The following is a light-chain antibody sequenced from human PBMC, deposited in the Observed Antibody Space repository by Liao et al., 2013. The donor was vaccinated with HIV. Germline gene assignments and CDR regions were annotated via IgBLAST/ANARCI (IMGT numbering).Light chain of an antibody. V-gene: IGLV3-21*04. CDR3: QVWDNNSDHSV. J-gene: IGLJ1*01. Sequence: SYELTQPPSVSVAPGKTARITCGGNNIGSKSVHWYQQKPGQAPVLVIYYDSDRPSGIPERFSGSNSGNTATLTISWVEAGDEADYYCQVWDNNSDHSVFGTGTKVTVL. CDR2: YDS. CDR1: NIGSKS.